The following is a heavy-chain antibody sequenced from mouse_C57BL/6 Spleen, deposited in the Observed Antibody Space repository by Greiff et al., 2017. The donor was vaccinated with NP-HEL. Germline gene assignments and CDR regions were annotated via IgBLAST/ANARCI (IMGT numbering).Heavy chain of an antibody. V-gene: IGHV1-15*01. Sequence: QVQLQQSGAELVRPGASVTLSCKASGYTFTDYEMHWVKQTPVHGLEWIGAIDPETGGTAYNQKFKGKAILTADKSSSTAYMELRSLTSEDSAVYYCTSYYYGSSYDLAWFAYWGQGTLVTVSA. CDR1: GYTFTDYE. J-gene: IGHJ3*01. CDR2: IDPETGGT. D-gene: IGHD1-1*01. CDR3: TSYYYGSSYDLAWFAY.